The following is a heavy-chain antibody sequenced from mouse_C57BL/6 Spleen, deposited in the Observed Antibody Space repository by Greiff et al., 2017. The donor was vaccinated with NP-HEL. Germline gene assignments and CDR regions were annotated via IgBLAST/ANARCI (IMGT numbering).Heavy chain of an antibody. CDR3: ARIITTVVAKAMDY. CDR1: GFTFSDYG. CDR2: ISSGSSTI. J-gene: IGHJ4*01. Sequence: EVQVVESGGGLVKPGGSLKLSCAASGFTFSDYGMHWVRQAPEKGLEWVAYISSGSSTIYYADTVKGRFTISRDNAKKTLFLQMTSLRSEDTAMYYCARIITTVVAKAMDYWGQGTSVTVSS. V-gene: IGHV5-17*01. D-gene: IGHD1-1*01.